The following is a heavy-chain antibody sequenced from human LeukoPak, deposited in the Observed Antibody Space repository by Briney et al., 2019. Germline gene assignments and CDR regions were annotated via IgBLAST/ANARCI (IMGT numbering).Heavy chain of an antibody. CDR2: VNHGGGP. CDR1: GGSFSGSY. V-gene: IGHV4-34*01. D-gene: IGHD3-9*01. J-gene: IGHJ3*02. Sequence: PSQTLSLTYALYGGSFSGSYWGWIRQPPGKGLEWIGEVNHGGGPNYNPSLKSRVTISVDTSKSQFSLKLSSVTAADTAVYYCARVAPPTGLRYFDRLYTDERGYHDAFDIWSQGTMATASS. CDR3: ARVAPPTGLRYFDRLYTDERGYHDAFDI.